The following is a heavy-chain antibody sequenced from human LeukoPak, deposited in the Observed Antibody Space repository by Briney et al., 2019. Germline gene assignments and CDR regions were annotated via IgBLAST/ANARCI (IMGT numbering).Heavy chain of an antibody. CDR2: ISYDGSNK. V-gene: IGHV3-30*18. CDR3: AKDMGQGHWNDPTGYYYYYGMDV. CDR1: GFTFSSCG. J-gene: IGHJ6*04. Sequence: GGSLRLSCATSGFTFSSCGMHWVRQAPGKGLEWVAVISYDGSNKYYADSVKGRFTISRDNSKNTLYLQMNSLRAEDTAVYYCAKDMGQGHWNDPTGYYYYYGMDVWGKGTTVTVSS. D-gene: IGHD1-1*01.